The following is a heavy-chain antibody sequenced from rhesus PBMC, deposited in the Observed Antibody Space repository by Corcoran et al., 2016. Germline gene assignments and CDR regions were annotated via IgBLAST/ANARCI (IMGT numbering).Heavy chain of an antibody. J-gene: IGHJ5-2*02. Sequence: QVLLQESGPGLVAPSETLSLPCAVSGVSLSGNYWTWIRQSPGKGLEWMGYISGNSQSTSYNPSLGGRGTISKDTSQNQYSLMLTSVTAADSAVYYCARDAISLDVWGRGVLVTVSS. CDR3: ARDAISLDV. V-gene: IGHV4-147*01. CDR2: ISGNSQST. CDR1: GVSLSGNY.